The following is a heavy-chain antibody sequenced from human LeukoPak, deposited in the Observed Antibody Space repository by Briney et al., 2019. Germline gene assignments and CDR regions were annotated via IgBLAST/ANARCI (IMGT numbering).Heavy chain of an antibody. CDR2: ISAYNGNT. V-gene: IGHV1-18*01. J-gene: IGHJ4*02. CDR1: GYTFTSYG. D-gene: IGHD3-9*01. Sequence: ASVKVSCKASGYTFTSYGISWVRQAPGQGLEWMGWISAYNGNTNYAQKLQGRVTMTTDTSTSTAYTELRSLRSDDTAVYYCARGHAVLRYFDWLLRPPDYWGQGTLVTVSS. CDR3: ARGHAVLRYFDWLLRPPDY.